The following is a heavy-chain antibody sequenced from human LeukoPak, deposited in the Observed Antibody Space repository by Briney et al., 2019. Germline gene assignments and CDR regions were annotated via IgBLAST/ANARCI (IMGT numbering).Heavy chain of an antibody. Sequence: ASVKVSCKASGYTFTGYYMHWVRQAPGQGLEWMGWINPNSGGTNYAQKFQGRVTMTRDTSISTAYMELSRLRSDDTAVYYCARANYDYVWGSYRIPSPFDYLGQGTLVTVSS. D-gene: IGHD3-16*02. V-gene: IGHV1-2*02. CDR1: GYTFTGYY. CDR2: INPNSGGT. CDR3: ARANYDYVWGSYRIPSPFDY. J-gene: IGHJ4*02.